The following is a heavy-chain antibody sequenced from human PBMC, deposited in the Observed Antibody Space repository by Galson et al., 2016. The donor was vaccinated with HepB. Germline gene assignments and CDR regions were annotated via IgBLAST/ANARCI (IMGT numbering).Heavy chain of an antibody. D-gene: IGHD3-10*01. V-gene: IGHV3-7*01. CDR2: IKQDGSEK. Sequence: SLRLSCAGSGFMFETYWMSRVRRAPGKGLEWVANIKQDGSEKFYADSLRGRFTVSRDNAQNSVFLQMHSLRGEATAVYYCARGRATSVRGLVGYYFDWWGQGTRVAVSS. CDR1: GFMFETYW. J-gene: IGHJ4*02. CDR3: ARGRATSVRGLVGYYFDW.